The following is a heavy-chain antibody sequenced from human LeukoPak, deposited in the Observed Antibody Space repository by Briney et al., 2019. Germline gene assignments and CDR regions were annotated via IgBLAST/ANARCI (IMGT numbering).Heavy chain of an antibody. J-gene: IGHJ4*02. CDR3: ARQIRYCSSSSCLKYFDS. CDR1: GGSISSSSYY. CDR2: IYYSGST. D-gene: IGHD2-2*01. Sequence: SETLSLTCTVSGGSISSSSYYGGWIRQPLGKGLEWIGSIYYSGSTYYNPSLKSRVTISVDTSKNQFSLKLSSVTAADTAVYYCARQIRYCSSSSCLKYFDSWGQGTLVTVSS. V-gene: IGHV4-39*01.